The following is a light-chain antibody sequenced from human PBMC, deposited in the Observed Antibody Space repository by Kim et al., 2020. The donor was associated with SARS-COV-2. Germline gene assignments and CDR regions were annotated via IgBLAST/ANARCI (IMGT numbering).Light chain of an antibody. CDR3: QSYDSSLGYV. CDR1: RSNIGAGYD. Sequence: GQRVTISCTGSRSNIGAGYDGHWYQQLPGTAPKLLIYGNSNRPSGVPDRFSGSKSGTSASLAITGLQAEDEADYYCQSYDSSLGYVFGTGTKVTVL. V-gene: IGLV1-40*01. CDR2: GNS. J-gene: IGLJ1*01.